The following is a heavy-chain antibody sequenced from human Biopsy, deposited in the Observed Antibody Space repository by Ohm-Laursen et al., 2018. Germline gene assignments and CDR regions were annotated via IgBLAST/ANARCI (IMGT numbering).Heavy chain of an antibody. V-gene: IGHV4-39*01. CDR1: GGSISRSSYY. J-gene: IGHJ4*02. CDR3: ARQEFATSPLDY. CDR2: IYYSGST. Sequence: SETLSLTCPVIGGSISRSSYYWDWIRQPPGKGLEWIGSIYYSGSTYYNPSLKSRVTISADRSKNQFSLKLTSVTAADTAMYYCARQEFATSPLDYWGQGSLVTVSS. D-gene: IGHD3-10*01.